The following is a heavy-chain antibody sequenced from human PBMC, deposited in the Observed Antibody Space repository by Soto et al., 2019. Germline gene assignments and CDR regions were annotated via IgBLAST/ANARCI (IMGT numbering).Heavy chain of an antibody. J-gene: IGHJ4*02. CDR1: GYTFTSYD. D-gene: IGHD2-15*01. Sequence: QVQLVQSGAEVKKPGASVKVSCKASGYTFTSYDINWVRQATGQGLEWMGWMNPHSGNTGFAQKFQGRLNMTRDTSKSPAYMEVSSLRSEDTAIFYCARVASGGTYYFDYWGQGTLVTVSS. CDR2: MNPHSGNT. CDR3: ARVASGGTYYFDY. V-gene: IGHV1-8*01.